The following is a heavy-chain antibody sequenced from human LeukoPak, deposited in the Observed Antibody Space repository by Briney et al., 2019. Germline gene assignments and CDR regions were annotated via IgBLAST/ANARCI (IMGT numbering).Heavy chain of an antibody. CDR1: SDSFTRGTVY. Sequence: SETLSLTCTVASDSFTRGTVYSAWLRQPPGKGLEWIATVYYTGSTYYNPSLKSRVTISIDTSKNQFALTLRSLVAHDTALYDCERRTGAGILSRPFDPWGEGTLVTVSS. V-gene: IGHV4-39*01. D-gene: IGHD1-14*01. CDR3: ERRTGAGILSRPFDP. J-gene: IGHJ5*02. CDR2: VYYTGST.